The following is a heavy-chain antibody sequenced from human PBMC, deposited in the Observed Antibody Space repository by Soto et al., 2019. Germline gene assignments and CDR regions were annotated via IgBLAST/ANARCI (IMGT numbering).Heavy chain of an antibody. J-gene: IGHJ6*02. CDR3: AREGPMRYYYYYGMDV. CDR1: GGSISSGGYY. CDR2: IYYSGST. V-gene: IGHV4-31*03. Sequence: SETLSLTCTVSGGSISSGGYYWSWIRQHPGKGLEWIGYIYYSGSTYYNPSLKSRVTISVDTSKNQFSLKLSSVTAADTAVYYCAREGPMRYYYYYGMDVWGQGTTVIVSS.